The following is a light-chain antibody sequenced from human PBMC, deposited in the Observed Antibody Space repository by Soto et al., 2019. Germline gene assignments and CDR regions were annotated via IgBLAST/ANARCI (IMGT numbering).Light chain of an antibody. V-gene: IGKV1-27*01. CDR3: QRYSNAAWT. CDR1: QAISNH. J-gene: IGKJ1*01. CDR2: AAS. Sequence: DIQMTQSPSSLSASVGDRVTITCRASQAISNHLAWYQQKPGKVPKILIYAASTLVSGVPSRFSGSGSGTDFTLTISSRQPEDVATYYCQRYSNAAWTFGGGPKVESK.